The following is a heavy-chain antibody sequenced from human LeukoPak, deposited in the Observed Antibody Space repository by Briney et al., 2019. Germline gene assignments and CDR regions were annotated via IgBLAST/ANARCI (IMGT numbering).Heavy chain of an antibody. Sequence: SETLSLTCTVSGGPISSYYWSWIRQPPGKGLEWIGYIYYSGSTNYNPSLKSRVTISVDTSKNQFSLKLSSVTAADTAVYYCARDMTSGYYYGMDVWGQGTTVTVSS. CDR2: IYYSGST. V-gene: IGHV4-59*01. D-gene: IGHD1-26*01. J-gene: IGHJ6*02. CDR3: ARDMTSGYYYGMDV. CDR1: GGPISSYY.